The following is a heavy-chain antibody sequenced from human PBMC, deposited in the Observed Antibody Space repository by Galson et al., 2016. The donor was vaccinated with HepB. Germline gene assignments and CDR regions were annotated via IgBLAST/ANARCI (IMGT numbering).Heavy chain of an antibody. CDR2: TYYRSKWYN. V-gene: IGHV6-1*01. CDR1: GDSVSSNSAA. J-gene: IGHJ6*02. Sequence: CAISGDSVSSNSAAWNWVRQSPSRGLEWLGRTYYRSKWYNDYAVSVKGRITVSSDTSKNQFSLHLNSVTPEDTAVYYCARLIATDDPYGVDVWGQGTTVTVSS. CDR3: ARLIATDDPYGVDV. D-gene: IGHD6-13*01.